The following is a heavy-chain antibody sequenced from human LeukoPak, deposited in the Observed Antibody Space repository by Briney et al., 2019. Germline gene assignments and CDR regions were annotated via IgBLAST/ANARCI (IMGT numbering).Heavy chain of an antibody. CDR1: GFTFDDYG. D-gene: IGHD1-26*01. CDR3: VPSATDY. CDR2: ITGSTTYI. V-gene: IGHV3-21*01. Sequence: GGSLRLSCAASGFTFDDYGMNWVRQAPGKGLDWVATITGSTTYIYYSESVKGRFIISRDNAKNSLYLQMNSLRVEDTGVYYCVPSATDYWGQGTLVTVSS. J-gene: IGHJ4*02.